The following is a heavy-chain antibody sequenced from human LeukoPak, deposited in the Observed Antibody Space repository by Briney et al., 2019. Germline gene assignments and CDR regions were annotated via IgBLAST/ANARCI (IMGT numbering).Heavy chain of an antibody. CDR3: TRALYSSSWYFVY. J-gene: IGHJ4*01. D-gene: IGHD6-13*01. V-gene: IGHV1-46*01. CDR1: GYTFTDYY. Sequence: GASVKVSCKASGYTFTDYYIHWVRQAPGQGLEWMGLINPHGGGTAYAQKFQGRVTMTRDTSTSTVYIDLSSLRSEDTAVYHCTRALYSSSWYFVYWGQGTLVTVPS. CDR2: INPHGGGT.